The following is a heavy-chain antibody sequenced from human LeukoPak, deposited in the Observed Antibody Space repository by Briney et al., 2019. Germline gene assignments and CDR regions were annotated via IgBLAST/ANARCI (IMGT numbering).Heavy chain of an antibody. V-gene: IGHV4-39*06. Sequence: SETLSLTCTVSAGSISSSSYYWGWIRQPPGKGLEWIGSIYYSGSTNYNPYLKRRVTISVDTSMNQFALKLSSVTAADTAVYYCARGTYSYGYFYFDYWGQGTLVTVSS. J-gene: IGHJ4*02. CDR3: ARGTYSYGYFYFDY. CDR1: AGSISSSSYY. CDR2: IYYSGST. D-gene: IGHD5-18*01.